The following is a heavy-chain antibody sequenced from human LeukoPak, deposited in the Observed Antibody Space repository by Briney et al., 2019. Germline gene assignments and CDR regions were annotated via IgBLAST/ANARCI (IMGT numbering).Heavy chain of an antibody. CDR2: IYYSGST. CDR3: ARGRSGGYSYGYHPDYFDY. V-gene: IGHV4-30-4*01. CDR1: GGSISSGDYY. Sequence: SQTLSLTCTVSGGSISSGDYYWSWIRQPPGKGLEWIGYIYYSGSTYYNPSLKSRVTISVDTSKNQFSLKLSSVTAADTAVYYCARGRSGGYSYGYHPDYFDYWSQGTLVTVSS. J-gene: IGHJ4*02. D-gene: IGHD5-18*01.